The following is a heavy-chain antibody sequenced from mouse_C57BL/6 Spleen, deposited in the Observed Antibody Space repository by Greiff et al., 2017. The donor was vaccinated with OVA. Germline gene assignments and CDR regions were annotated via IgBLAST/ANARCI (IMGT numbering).Heavy chain of an antibody. Sequence: EVQRVESGGGLVKPGGSLKLSCAASGFTFSSYAMSWVRQTPEKRLEWVATISDGGSYTYYPDNVKGRFTISRDNAKNNLYLQMSHLKSEDTAMYYCGNGYDKVFAYWGQGTLVTVSA. CDR2: ISDGGSYT. CDR3: GNGYDKVFAY. J-gene: IGHJ3*01. V-gene: IGHV5-4*01. CDR1: GFTFSSYA. D-gene: IGHD2-2*01.